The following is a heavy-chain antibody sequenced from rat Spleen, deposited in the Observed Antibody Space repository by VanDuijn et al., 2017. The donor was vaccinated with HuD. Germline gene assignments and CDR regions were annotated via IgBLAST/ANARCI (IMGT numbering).Heavy chain of an antibody. J-gene: IGHJ2*01. CDR1: GFTFSNYG. V-gene: IGHV5-29*01. Sequence: EVQLVESGGGLVQPGRSLKLSCAASGFTFSNYGMAWVRQAPTKGLEWVATISSDGSSTYYRDSVKGRVTVSRDNAQNTLYLQMNSLRSEDTDTYYCTRGGSTRFDYWGQGVMVTVSS. D-gene: IGHD1-2*01. CDR2: ISSDGSST. CDR3: TRGGSTRFDY.